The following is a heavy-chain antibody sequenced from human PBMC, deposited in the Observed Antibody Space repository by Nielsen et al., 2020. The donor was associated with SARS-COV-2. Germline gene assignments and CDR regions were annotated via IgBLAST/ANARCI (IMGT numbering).Heavy chain of an antibody. J-gene: IGHJ4*02. Sequence: WVRQPPGKGLEWIGSIYYSGSTYYKPSLKSRVTISVDTSKNQFSLKLSSVTAADTAVYYCARHYYGSGSYYNPDYFDYWGQGTLVTVSS. D-gene: IGHD3-10*01. CDR2: IYYSGST. CDR3: ARHYYGSGSYYNPDYFDY. V-gene: IGHV4-39*01.